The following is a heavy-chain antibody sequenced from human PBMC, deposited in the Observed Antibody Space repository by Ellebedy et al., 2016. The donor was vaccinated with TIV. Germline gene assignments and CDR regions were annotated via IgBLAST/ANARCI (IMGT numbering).Heavy chain of an antibody. CDR1: GYTFTSYD. CDR3: ARGGYGWDYNWFDP. J-gene: IGHJ5*02. CDR2: MNPNSGNT. D-gene: IGHD5-18*01. V-gene: IGHV1-8*01. Sequence: ASVKVSCKASGYTFTSYDINWVRQATGQGLEWMGWMNPNSGNTGYAQKFQGRVTMTRNASISTAYMELSSLRSEDTAVYYCARGGYGWDYNWFDPWGQGTLVTVSS.